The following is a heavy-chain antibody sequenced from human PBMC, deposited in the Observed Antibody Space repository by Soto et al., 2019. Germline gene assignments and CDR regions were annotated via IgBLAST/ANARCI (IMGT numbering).Heavy chain of an antibody. J-gene: IGHJ2*01. CDR2: IYYSGST. D-gene: IGHD3-9*01. CDR1: GGSISSYY. CDR3: ARGQYYDILPGYYPPWYFDL. Sequence: QVQLQESGPGLVKPSETLSLTCTVSGGSISSYYWSWIRQPPGKGLEWIGYIYYSGSTNYNPTLKSRVTISVDTSKHQFSLKLSSVTAADTAVYYCARGQYYDILPGYYPPWYFDLWGRGTLVTVSS. V-gene: IGHV4-59*08.